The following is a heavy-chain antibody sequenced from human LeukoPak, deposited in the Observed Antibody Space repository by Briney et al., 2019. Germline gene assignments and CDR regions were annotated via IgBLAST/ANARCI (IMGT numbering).Heavy chain of an antibody. CDR2: IYRGGAI. J-gene: IGHJ6*04. V-gene: IGHV3-66*02. CDR3: ARDYVGDV. D-gene: IGHD3-16*01. Sequence: GGSLRLSCAASGFTVSSNYMSWVRQAPGKGLEWVAVIYRGGAIFYPDSVKGRFTNSRDSSKNPLDLQMNSLRADDTAVYYCARDYVGDVWGKGPTVTVSS. CDR1: GFTVSSNY.